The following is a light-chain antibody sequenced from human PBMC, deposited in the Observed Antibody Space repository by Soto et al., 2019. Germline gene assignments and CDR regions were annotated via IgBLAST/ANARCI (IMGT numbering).Light chain of an antibody. V-gene: IGKV2-28*01. CDR2: LAS. Sequence: DIVMTQSPLSLSVTPGEPASISCRSGQTLLHSDGNNHLNWFLQKPGQSPQVLIYLASNWASGVPDRFSGSGSGTDFTLKISRVETEDVGVYYCMQALQTPLTFGGGTKLEI. CDR1: QTLLHSDGNNH. CDR3: MQALQTPLT. J-gene: IGKJ4*01.